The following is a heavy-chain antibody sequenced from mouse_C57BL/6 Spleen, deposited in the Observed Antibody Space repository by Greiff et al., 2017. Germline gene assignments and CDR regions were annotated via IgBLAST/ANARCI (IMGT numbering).Heavy chain of an antibody. D-gene: IGHD1-1*01. V-gene: IGHV1-61*01. CDR3: ARRDYYGSSYDWFAY. Sequence: QVQLQQPGAELVRPGSSVKLSCKASGYTFTSYWMDWVKQRPGQGLEWIGNIYPSDSETHYNQKFKDKATLTVDKSSSTAYMQLSSLTSEDSAVYYCARRDYYGSSYDWFAYWGQGTLVTVSA. CDR1: GYTFTSYW. J-gene: IGHJ3*01. CDR2: IYPSDSET.